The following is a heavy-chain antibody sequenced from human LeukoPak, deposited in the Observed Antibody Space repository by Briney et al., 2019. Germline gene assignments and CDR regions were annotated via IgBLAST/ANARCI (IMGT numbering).Heavy chain of an antibody. CDR1: GGSISSSSYY. CDR3: ARVGDYYYYMDV. Sequence: PSETLSLTFTVSGGSISSSSYYWGWIRQPPGKGLEWIGSIYYSGSTYYNPSLKSRVTISVDTSKNQFSLKLSSVTAADTAVYYCARVGDYYYYMDVWGKGTTVTVSS. CDR2: IYYSGST. V-gene: IGHV4-39*07. J-gene: IGHJ6*03.